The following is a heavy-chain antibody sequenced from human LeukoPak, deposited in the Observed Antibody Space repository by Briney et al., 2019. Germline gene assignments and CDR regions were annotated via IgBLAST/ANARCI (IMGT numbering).Heavy chain of an antibody. CDR1: GYSFSDYW. V-gene: IGHV5-51*01. CDR2: IYSGDSAT. D-gene: IGHD3-3*01. Sequence: GESLKISCKGSGYSFSDYWIGWARQMPGKGLEWMGIIYSGDSATTYNPSFQGEVTISADKSISTAYLQWSSLKASDTAIYYCARHRGSGYYDYWGQGTLVTVSS. CDR3: ARHRGSGYYDY. J-gene: IGHJ4*02.